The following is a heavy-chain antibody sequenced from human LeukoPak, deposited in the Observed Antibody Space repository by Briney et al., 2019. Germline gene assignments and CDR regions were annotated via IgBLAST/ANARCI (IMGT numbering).Heavy chain of an antibody. J-gene: IGHJ4*02. Sequence: GGSLRLSCAASGFTVSSNYMSWVRQAPGKGLEWVSIIYSGGSTYYADSVKGRFTISRDNSKNTLYLQMNSLRAEDTAVYYCAKDWGGYCSSSFDYWGQGILVTVPS. D-gene: IGHD6-6*01. CDR3: AKDWGGYCSSSFDY. V-gene: IGHV3-53*01. CDR2: IYSGGST. CDR1: GFTVSSNY.